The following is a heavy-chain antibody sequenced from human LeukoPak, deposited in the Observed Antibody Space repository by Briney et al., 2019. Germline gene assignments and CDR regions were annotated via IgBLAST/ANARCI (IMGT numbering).Heavy chain of an antibody. CDR2: IIPIFGTA. CDR1: GGTFSSYA. Sequence: ASVKVSCKASGGTFSSYAISWVRQAPGQGLEWMGGIIPIFGTANYAQKFQGRVTITADESTSTAYMELSGLRSEDTAVYYCARSGPGGSSDYWGQGTLVTVSS. D-gene: IGHD6-6*01. J-gene: IGHJ4*02. V-gene: IGHV1-69*13. CDR3: ARSGPGGSSDY.